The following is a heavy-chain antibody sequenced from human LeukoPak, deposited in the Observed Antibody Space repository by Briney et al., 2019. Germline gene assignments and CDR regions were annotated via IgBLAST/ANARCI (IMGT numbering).Heavy chain of an antibody. J-gene: IGHJ4*02. CDR1: GGSINSYY. Sequence: SETLSLTCTVSGGSINSYYWGWVRQPAGKGLEWIGRIYTSGSTNYNPSLKSRVTMSVDTSKNQFSLKLSSVTAADTAVYYCARGKSSSWYGFDYWGQGTLVTVSS. D-gene: IGHD6-13*01. V-gene: IGHV4-4*07. CDR3: ARGKSSSWYGFDY. CDR2: IYTSGST.